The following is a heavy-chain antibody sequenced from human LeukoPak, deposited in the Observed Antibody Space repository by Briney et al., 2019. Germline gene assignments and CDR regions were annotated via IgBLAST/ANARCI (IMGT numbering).Heavy chain of an antibody. CDR1: GDSISGFY. CDR2: IYYSGST. V-gene: IGHV4-59*01. J-gene: IGHJ4*02. D-gene: IGHD3-10*01. CDR3: ARIDVFIEAGKLDY. Sequence: SETLSLTCTVSGDSISGFYWSWIRQPAGKGLEWIGSIYYSGSTYYNPSLKSRVTISVDTSKNQFSLKLSSVTAADTAVYYCARIDVFIEAGKLDYWGQGTLVTVSS.